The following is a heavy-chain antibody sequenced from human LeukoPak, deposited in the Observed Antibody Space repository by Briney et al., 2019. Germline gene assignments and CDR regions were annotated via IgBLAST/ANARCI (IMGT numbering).Heavy chain of an antibody. CDR2: IKRKTDGGTT. CDR3: TTVGYSSTWYVLSYFDN. CDR1: GFIFSNAW. J-gene: IGHJ4*02. V-gene: IGHV3-15*01. Sequence: GGSLRLSCAASGFIFSNAWMSWVRQAPGEGLEWVGRIKRKTDGGTTDYAAPVKGRFTVSRDDSKSTLYLQMNSLKAEDTAVYYCTTVGYSSTWYVLSYFDNWGQGSLVTVSS. D-gene: IGHD6-13*01.